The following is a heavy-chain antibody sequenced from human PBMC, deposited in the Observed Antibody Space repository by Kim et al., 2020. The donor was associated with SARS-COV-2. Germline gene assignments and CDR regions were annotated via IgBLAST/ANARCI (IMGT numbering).Heavy chain of an antibody. CDR1: GFTFNVYG. CDR3: ARDFQVCSRSFVPNGAF. Sequence: GGSLRLSCAASGFTFNVYGVHWVRQVPGKGLEWVAVVRYDGSNKHYADSVKDRSIISRDNSKNMVFLQMNNLRAEDTAIYFCARDFQVCSRSFVPNGAF. D-gene: IGHD6-6*01. CDR2: VRYDGSNK. J-gene: IGHJ3*01. V-gene: IGHV3-33*01.